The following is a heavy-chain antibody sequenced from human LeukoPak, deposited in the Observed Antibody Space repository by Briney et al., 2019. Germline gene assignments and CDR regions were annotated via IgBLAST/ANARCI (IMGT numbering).Heavy chain of an antibody. D-gene: IGHD4-23*01. Sequence: ASVKVSCKASGYTFTGDYMHWVRQAPGQGLEWMGRLNPNSGGTNYAQKFQGRVTMTRDTSISTAYMALSRLRSDDTAVYYCARASYGGNSQGYFDYGGQGTLVTVS. CDR3: ARASYGGNSQGYFDY. J-gene: IGHJ4*02. CDR2: LNPNSGGT. V-gene: IGHV1-2*06. CDR1: GYTFTGDY.